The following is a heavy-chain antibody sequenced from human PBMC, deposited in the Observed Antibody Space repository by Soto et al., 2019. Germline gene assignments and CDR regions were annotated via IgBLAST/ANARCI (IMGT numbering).Heavy chain of an antibody. Sequence: GGSLRLSCAASGFTFNRYIMNWFRQSPGKGLEWVSSISSTTNYIYYADSMKGRFTVSRDNAKNSVYLEMNSLSAEDPAVYYCARESEELTSNFDYWGQGTLVTVSS. V-gene: IGHV3-21*01. J-gene: IGHJ4*02. CDR2: ISSTTNYI. CDR3: ARESEELTSNFDY. CDR1: GFTFNRYI. D-gene: IGHD1-7*01.